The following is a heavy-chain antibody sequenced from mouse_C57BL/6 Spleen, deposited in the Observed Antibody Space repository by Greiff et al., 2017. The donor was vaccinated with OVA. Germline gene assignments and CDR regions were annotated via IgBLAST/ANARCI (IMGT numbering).Heavy chain of an antibody. J-gene: IGHJ1*03. CDR3: TGFYSNYYYWYFDV. V-gene: IGHV6-3*01. CDR1: GFTFSNYW. Sequence: EVKLVESGGGLVQPGGSMKLSCVASGFTFSNYWMNWVRQSPEKGLEWVAQIRLKSDNYATHYAESVKGRFTISRDDSKSSVYRQMNNLRAEDTGIYYCTGFYSNYYYWYFDVWGTGTTVTVSS. CDR2: IRLKSDNYAT. D-gene: IGHD2-5*01.